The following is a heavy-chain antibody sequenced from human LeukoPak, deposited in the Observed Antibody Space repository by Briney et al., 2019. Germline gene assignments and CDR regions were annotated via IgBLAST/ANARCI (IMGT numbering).Heavy chain of an antibody. J-gene: IGHJ5*02. D-gene: IGHD6-19*01. CDR3: ARRRAGRDWFDP. Sequence: PSESLSLTCAVSGGSISSSNYYGGWIRQPPGQGLEWFGSIYSSGNTYYNPSLKSRLTRSVDTSKTQFPLTLSSVPATDTAVYYCARRRAGRDWFDPWGQGTLVTVSS. V-gene: IGHV4-39*01. CDR2: IYSSGNT. CDR1: GGSISSSNYY.